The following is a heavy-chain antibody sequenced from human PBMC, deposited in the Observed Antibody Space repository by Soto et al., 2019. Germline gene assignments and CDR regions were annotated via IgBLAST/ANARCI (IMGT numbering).Heavy chain of an antibody. CDR3: AKDGTYCSGGSCYWTVNSYDY. Sequence: GSLRLSCAASGFTFSSYAMSWVRQAPGKGLEWVSAISGSGGSTYYADSVKGRFTISRDNSKNTLYLQMNSLRAEDTAVYYCAKDGTYCSGGSCYWTVNSYDYWGQGTLVTVSS. CDR1: GFTFSSYA. J-gene: IGHJ4*02. D-gene: IGHD2-15*01. CDR2: ISGSGGST. V-gene: IGHV3-23*01.